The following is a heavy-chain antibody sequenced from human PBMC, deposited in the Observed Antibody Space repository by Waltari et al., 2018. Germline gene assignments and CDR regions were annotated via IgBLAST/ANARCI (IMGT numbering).Heavy chain of an antibody. CDR2: IYTSGST. CDR3: ARVHSGSYLGYFDY. V-gene: IGHV4-61*02. J-gene: IGHJ4*02. D-gene: IGHD1-26*01. CDR1: GGSISSGSYY. Sequence: QVQLQESGPGLVKPSQTLSLTCTVSGGSISSGSYYWSWIRQPAGKGLEWIGRIYTSGSTNYNPSLKSRVTISVDTSKNQFSLKLSSVTAADTAVYYCARVHSGSYLGYFDYWGQGTLVTVSS.